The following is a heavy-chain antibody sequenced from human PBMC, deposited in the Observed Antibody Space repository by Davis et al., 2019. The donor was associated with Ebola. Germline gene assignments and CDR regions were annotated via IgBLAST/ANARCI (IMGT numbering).Heavy chain of an antibody. CDR2: IYYSGST. Sequence: PSETLSLTCTVSGGSISSYYWSWIRQPPGKGLEWIGYIYYSGSTNYNPSLKSRVTISVDTSKNQFSLKLSSVTAADTAVYYCARVPAAIGVEYYMDVWGKGTTVTVSS. CDR3: ARVPAAIGVEYYMDV. CDR1: GGSISSYY. D-gene: IGHD2-2*01. J-gene: IGHJ6*03. V-gene: IGHV4-59*08.